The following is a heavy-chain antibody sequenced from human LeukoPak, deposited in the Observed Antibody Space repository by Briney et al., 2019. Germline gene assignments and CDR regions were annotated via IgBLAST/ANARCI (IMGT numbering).Heavy chain of an antibody. J-gene: IGHJ4*02. CDR2: ISGNGGST. V-gene: IGHV3-23*01. CDR1: GFTFSAYA. Sequence: GGSLRLSRAASGFTFSAYAMSWVRQAPGKGLEWVSGISGNGGSTYYADSVKGRFTISRDNSKNTLYLQMNSLRAEDTVVYYCAKDHDFWSGYSDYWGQGTLVTVSS. D-gene: IGHD3-3*01. CDR3: AKDHDFWSGYSDY.